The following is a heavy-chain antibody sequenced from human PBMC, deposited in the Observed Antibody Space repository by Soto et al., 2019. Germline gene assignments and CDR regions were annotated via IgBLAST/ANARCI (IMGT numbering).Heavy chain of an antibody. CDR3: ASPQLLFTHDALNV. CDR1: GYSFSGYW. Sequence: PGESLKISCKGSGYSFSGYWIGWVRQVPGKGLEWMGKIYPRDSDTTYSPSFQGRVTISVDTSISTAYLQWSSLKVSDTAIYYCASPQLLFTHDALNVWGQGTMVTVSS. CDR2: IYPRDSDT. J-gene: IGHJ3*01. D-gene: IGHD3-10*01. V-gene: IGHV5-51*01.